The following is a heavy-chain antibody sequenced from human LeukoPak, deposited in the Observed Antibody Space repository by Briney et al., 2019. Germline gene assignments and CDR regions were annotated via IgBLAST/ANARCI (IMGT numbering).Heavy chain of an antibody. J-gene: IGHJ5*02. CDR3: ARDPSRFLDHPTWFDP. Sequence: GGSLRLSCAASGFTFSSYSMNWVRQAPGKGLEWVSSISSSSSYIYYADSVKGRFTIPRDNAKNSLYLQMNSLRAEDTAVYYCARDPSRFLDHPTWFDPWGQGTLVTVSS. CDR1: GFTFSSYS. V-gene: IGHV3-21*01. D-gene: IGHD3-3*01. CDR2: ISSSSSYI.